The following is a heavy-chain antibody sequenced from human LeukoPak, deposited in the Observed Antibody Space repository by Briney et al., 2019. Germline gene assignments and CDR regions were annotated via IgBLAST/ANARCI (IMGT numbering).Heavy chain of an antibody. D-gene: IGHD4-23*01. J-gene: IGHJ5*02. CDR1: GGTFSSYV. CDR2: IIPIFGTA. CDR3: ARELGDYGGIPILFDP. Sequence: ASVKVSCKASGGTFSSYVISWVRQAPGRGLEWMGGIIPIFGTANYAQKFQGRVTITADKSTSTTYMDMSSLRSEDTAVYYCARELGDYGGIPILFDPWGEGTLVTVSS. V-gene: IGHV1-69*06.